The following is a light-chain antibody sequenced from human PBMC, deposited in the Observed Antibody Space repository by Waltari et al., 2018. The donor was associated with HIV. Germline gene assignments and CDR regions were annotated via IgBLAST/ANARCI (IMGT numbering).Light chain of an antibody. CDR2: GDN. J-gene: IGLJ3*02. CDR1: SGRIASNY. CDR3: QSFDGITAV. V-gene: IGLV6-57*02. Sequence: NLMLTQPHSVSESPGKTVTISCTGSSGRIASNYVQWYQQRPGSAPTTVIFGDNQRSSGFPDRFSGSIASSSNSASLTISRLKTEDEADYYCQSFDGITAVFGGGTKLTVL.